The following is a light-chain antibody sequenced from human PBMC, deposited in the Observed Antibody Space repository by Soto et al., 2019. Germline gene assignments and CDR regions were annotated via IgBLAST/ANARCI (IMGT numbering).Light chain of an antibody. V-gene: IGLV3-21*02. Sequence: SYELTQPPSVSVAPGQTARITCGGTNIGSKSVHWYQQKPGQAPVLVVYDDSDRPSRIPERFSCSNSGNTATLTISRVEAWDEADCYCQVWDSSSEPHVVFGGGTQLTVL. CDR1: NIGSKS. CDR2: DDS. CDR3: QVWDSSSEPHVV. J-gene: IGLJ2*01.